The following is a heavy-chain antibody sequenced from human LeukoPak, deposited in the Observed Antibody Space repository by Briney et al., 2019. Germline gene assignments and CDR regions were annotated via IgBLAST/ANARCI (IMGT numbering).Heavy chain of an antibody. D-gene: IGHD5-18*01. CDR3: VRGERYTNGWHDLDY. CDR1: GFTFSNAW. J-gene: IGHJ4*02. CDR2: ISGSSSAI. V-gene: IGHV3-48*02. Sequence: GGSLRLSCAASGFTFSNAWMNWVRQAPGKGLEWISYISGSSSAIYYAVSVKGRFTISRDKAKNSLYLQMNSLRDEDTAVYYCVRGERYTNGWHDLDYWGPGTLVTVSS.